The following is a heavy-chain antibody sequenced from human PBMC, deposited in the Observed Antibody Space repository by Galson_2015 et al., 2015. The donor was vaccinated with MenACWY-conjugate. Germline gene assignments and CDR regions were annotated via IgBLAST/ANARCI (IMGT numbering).Heavy chain of an antibody. V-gene: IGHV3-23*01. CDR3: AKERRIMTVAAPSDVFDM. CDR2: LTSAHATT. D-gene: IGHD6-19*01. CDR1: GFAFANYA. Sequence: SLRLSCAASGFAFANYAMSWVRQAPGKGPEWVASLTSAHATTYYADSVKGRFTISRDNSKDTLFLQMNSLSVDDTAVYYCAKERRIMTVAAPSDVFDMWGQGTMVTVSS. J-gene: IGHJ3*02.